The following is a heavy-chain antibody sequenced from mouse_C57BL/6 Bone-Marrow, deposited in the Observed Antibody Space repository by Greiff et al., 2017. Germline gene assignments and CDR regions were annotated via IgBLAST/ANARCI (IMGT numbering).Heavy chain of an antibody. CDR2: ISSGSSTI. J-gene: IGHJ4*01. CDR1: GFTFSDYG. Sequence: EVMLVESGGGLVKPGGSLKLSCAASGFTFSDYGMHWVRQAPEKGLEWVAYISSGSSTIYYADTVTGRFTISRDNAKNTLILQMTSLRSEDTAMYYCARARVHYYAMDYWGQGTSVTVSS. CDR3: ARARVHYYAMDY. D-gene: IGHD2-14*01. V-gene: IGHV5-17*01.